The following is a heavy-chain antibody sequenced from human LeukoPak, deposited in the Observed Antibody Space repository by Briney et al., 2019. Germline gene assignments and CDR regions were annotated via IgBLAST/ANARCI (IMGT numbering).Heavy chain of an antibody. CDR3: ARAYCGGDCSFDY. CDR2: IYYSGST. J-gene: IGHJ4*02. V-gene: IGHV4-59*01. Sequence: NPSETLSLTCTVSGGSISSYYWSWIRQPPGKGLEWIGYIYYSGSTNYNPSLKSRVTISVDTSKNHFSLKLSSVTAADTAVYYCARAYCGGDCSFDYWGQGTLVTVSS. CDR1: GGSISSYY. D-gene: IGHD2-21*02.